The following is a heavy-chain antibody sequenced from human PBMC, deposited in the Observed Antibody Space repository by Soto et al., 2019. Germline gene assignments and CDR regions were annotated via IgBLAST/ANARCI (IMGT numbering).Heavy chain of an antibody. J-gene: IGHJ6*03. V-gene: IGHV6-1*01. D-gene: IGHD2-2*01. CDR3: ARVLCSSTSCSNYYYYMDV. CDR2: TYYRSKWYN. Sequence: PSQTLSLTCAISWDSVSSNSAAWNWIRQSPSRGLEWLGRTYYRSKWYNDYAVSVKSRITINPDTSKNQFSLQLNSVTPEDTAVYYCARVLCSSTSCSNYYYYMDVWGKGTTVTVSS. CDR1: WDSVSSNSAA.